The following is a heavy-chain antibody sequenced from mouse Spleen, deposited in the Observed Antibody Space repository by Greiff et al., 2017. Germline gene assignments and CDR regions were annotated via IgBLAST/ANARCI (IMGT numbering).Heavy chain of an antibody. J-gene: IGHJ2*01. V-gene: IGHV5-12-1*01. CDR3: ARDLPYLSKDY. CDR1: GFTFSSYY. D-gene: IGHD2-5*01. CDR2: ISNSGGST. Sequence: EVQRVESGGGLVKLGGSLKLSCAASGFTFSSYYMSWVRQTPEKRLEWVATISNSGGSTYYPDSVKDRFTISRDNAKNTLYLQMSSLNSEDTAVYYCARDLPYLSKDYWGQGTTLTVSS.